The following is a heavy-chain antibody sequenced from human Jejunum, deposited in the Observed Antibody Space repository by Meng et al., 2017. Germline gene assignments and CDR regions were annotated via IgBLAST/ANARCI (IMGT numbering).Heavy chain of an antibody. V-gene: IGHV1-18*01. D-gene: IGHD1-14*01. J-gene: IGHJ5*02. Sequence: QVHLGQSGPEVKKPGASVKVSCKASGYIFNNYGVSWVRQAPGQGPEWMGWISAYNGNTNYAQNFQGRFTMTTDTSTSTAYMELRSLRSDDTAVYYCARDLPGGTKGTWLDLWGQGTLVTVSS. CDR2: ISAYNGNT. CDR1: GYIFNNYG. CDR3: ARDLPGGTKGTWLDL.